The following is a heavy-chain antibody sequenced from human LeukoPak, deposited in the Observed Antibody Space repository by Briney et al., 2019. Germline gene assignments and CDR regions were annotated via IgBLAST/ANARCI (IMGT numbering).Heavy chain of an antibody. D-gene: IGHD3-3*01. CDR1: GGSISSYY. CDR3: ARQGYYDFWSGYLNWLDP. Sequence: SETLSLTCTVSGGSISSYYWSWIRQPAGKGLEWIGRIYTSGSTNYNPSLKSRVTMSVDTSKNQFSLKLSSVTAADTAVYYCARQGYYDFWSGYLNWLDPWGQGTLVTVSS. V-gene: IGHV4-4*07. J-gene: IGHJ5*02. CDR2: IYTSGST.